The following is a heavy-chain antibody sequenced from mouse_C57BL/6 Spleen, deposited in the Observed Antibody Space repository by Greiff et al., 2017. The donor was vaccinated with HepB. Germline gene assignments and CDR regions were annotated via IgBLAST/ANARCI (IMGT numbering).Heavy chain of an antibody. Sequence: EVQLQESGGGLVQPKGSLKLSCAASGFSFNTYAMNWVRQAPGKGLEWVARIRSKSNNYATYYADSVKDRFTISRDDSESMLYLQMNNLKTEDTAMYYCVTSYDRDWYFDVWGTGTTVTVSS. V-gene: IGHV10-1*01. CDR2: IRSKSNNYAT. J-gene: IGHJ1*03. CDR1: GFSFNTYA. CDR3: VTSYDRDWYFDV. D-gene: IGHD2-12*01.